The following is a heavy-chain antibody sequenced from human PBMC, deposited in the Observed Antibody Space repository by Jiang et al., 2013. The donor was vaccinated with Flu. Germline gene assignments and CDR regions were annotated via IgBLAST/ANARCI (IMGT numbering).Heavy chain of an antibody. Sequence: GAEVKKPGESLKISCKGSGYSFTSYWIGWVRQMPGKGLEWMGIIYPGDSDTRYSPSFQGQVTISADKSISAAYLQWSSLKASDTAMYYCARGFDWLSISGYYYYYGMDVWGKGTTVTVSS. V-gene: IGHV5-51*01. D-gene: IGHD3-9*01. CDR2: IYPGDSDT. CDR3: ARGFDWLSISGYYYYYGMDV. CDR1: GYSFTSYW. J-gene: IGHJ6*04.